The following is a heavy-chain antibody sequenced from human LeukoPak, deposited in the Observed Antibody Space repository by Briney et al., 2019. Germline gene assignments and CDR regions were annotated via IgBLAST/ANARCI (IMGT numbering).Heavy chain of an antibody. V-gene: IGHV3-7*04. D-gene: IGHD6-13*01. Sequence: PGGSLRPSCAASGFTFSSYWMSWVRQAPGKGLEWVANIKQDGSEKYYVDSVKGRFTISRDNAKNSLYLQMNSLRAEDTAVYYCARGSEQQLTYYYYGMDVWGQGTTVTVSS. CDR3: ARGSEQQLTYYYYGMDV. J-gene: IGHJ6*02. CDR2: IKQDGSEK. CDR1: GFTFSSYW.